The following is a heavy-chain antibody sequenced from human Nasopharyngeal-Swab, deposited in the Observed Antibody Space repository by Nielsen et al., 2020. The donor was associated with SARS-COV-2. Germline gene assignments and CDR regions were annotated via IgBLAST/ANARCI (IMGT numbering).Heavy chain of an antibody. J-gene: IGHJ4*02. CDR2: ISATSNYI. CDR1: GFTFSIYT. Sequence: GGSLRLSCAASGFTFSIYTMNWVRQAPGKGLEWVSSISATSNYIYYADSVKSRFTISRDNANNSLYLQMNSLRAEDTAIYYCARAHYDSSGYYYFDYWGQGTLVTVSS. CDR3: ARAHYDSSGYYYFDY. V-gene: IGHV3-21*01. D-gene: IGHD3-22*01.